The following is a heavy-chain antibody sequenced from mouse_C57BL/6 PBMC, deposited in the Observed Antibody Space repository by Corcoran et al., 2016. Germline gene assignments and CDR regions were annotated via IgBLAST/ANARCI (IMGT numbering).Heavy chain of an antibody. CDR2: INPNNGGT. V-gene: IGHV1-26*01. J-gene: IGHJ1*03. D-gene: IGHD2-4*01. CDR3: ARRAAYYDYDGGYFDV. CDR1: GYTFTDYY. Sequence: EVQLQHSGPELVKPGASVKISCKASGYTFTDYYMNWVKQSHGKSLEWIGDINPNNGGTSYNQKFKGKATLTVDKSSSTAYMERRSLTSEDSAVYYCARRAAYYDYDGGYFDVWGTGTTVTVSS.